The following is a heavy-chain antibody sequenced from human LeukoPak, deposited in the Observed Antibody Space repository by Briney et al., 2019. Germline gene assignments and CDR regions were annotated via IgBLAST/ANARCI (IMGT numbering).Heavy chain of an antibody. CDR1: GFTFSSYG. CDR2: IRYDGSNK. CDR3: AKDPGIAVAGYFDY. D-gene: IGHD6-19*01. J-gene: IGHJ4*02. Sequence: PGGSLRLSCAASGFTFSSYGMHWVRQAPGKGLEWVAFIRYDGSNKYYADSVKGRFTISRDNSKNTLYLQMNSLRAEDTAVYCCAKDPGIAVAGYFDYWGQGTLVTVSS. V-gene: IGHV3-30*02.